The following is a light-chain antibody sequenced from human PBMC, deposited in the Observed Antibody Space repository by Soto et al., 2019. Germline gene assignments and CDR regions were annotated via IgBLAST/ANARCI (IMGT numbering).Light chain of an antibody. CDR1: NVGNKT. CDR2: YDD. J-gene: IGLJ3*02. CDR3: AIWYDSVDGWV. V-gene: IGLV1-36*01. Sequence: QSVLTQPPSVSESPGQRVTISCSGSNVGNKTVNWYQRLPGKAPKLLLYYDDVLSSGVSDRCSGSTSGTSASLAISGLQSDDEGDYYCAIWYDSVDGWVFGGGTKLTVL.